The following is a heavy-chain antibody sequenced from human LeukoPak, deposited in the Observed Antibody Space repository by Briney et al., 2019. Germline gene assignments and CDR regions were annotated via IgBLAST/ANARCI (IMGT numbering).Heavy chain of an antibody. CDR1: GYSFTSYW. V-gene: IGHV5-10-1*01. CDR2: IDPSDSYT. J-gene: IGHJ4*02. D-gene: IGHD2-15*01. Sequence: GESLRISCKGSGYSFTSYWISWVRQMPGKGLEWMGRIDPSDSYTNYSPSFQGHVTISADKSISTAYLQWSSLKASETAMYYCASSELGYCSGGSCSYFDYWGQGTLVTVSS. CDR3: ASSELGYCSGGSCSYFDY.